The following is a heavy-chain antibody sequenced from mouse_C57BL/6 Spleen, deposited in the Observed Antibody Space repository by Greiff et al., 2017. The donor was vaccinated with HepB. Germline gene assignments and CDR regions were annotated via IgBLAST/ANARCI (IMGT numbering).Heavy chain of an antibody. CDR1: GFTFSDYG. J-gene: IGHJ2*01. CDR3: ARNPGSYYFDY. V-gene: IGHV5-17*01. CDR2: ISSGSSTI. Sequence: EVHLVESGGGLVKPGGSLKLSCAASGFTFSDYGMHWVRQAPEKGLEWVAYISSGSSTIYYADTVKGRFTISRDNDKNTLFLQMTSLRSEDTAMYYCARNPGSYYFDYWGQGTTLTVSS.